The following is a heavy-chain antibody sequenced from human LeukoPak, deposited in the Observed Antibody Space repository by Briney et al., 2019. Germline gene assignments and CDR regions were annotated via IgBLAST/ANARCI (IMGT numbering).Heavy chain of an antibody. V-gene: IGHV3-30*03. J-gene: IGHJ4*02. CDR3: ASGYSSSWATFDY. D-gene: IGHD6-13*01. CDR1: GFTFSSYG. CDR2: ISYDGSNK. Sequence: LGGSLRLSCAASGFTFSSYGMHWVRQAPGKGLEWVAVISYDGSNKYYADSVKGRFTISRDNSKNTLYLQMNSLRAEDTAVYYCASGYSSSWATFDYWGQGTLVTVSS.